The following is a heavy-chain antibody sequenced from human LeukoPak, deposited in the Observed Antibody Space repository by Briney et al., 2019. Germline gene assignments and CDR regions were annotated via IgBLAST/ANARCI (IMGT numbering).Heavy chain of an antibody. CDR1: GGTFSSHA. CDR2: IIPIFGTA. D-gene: IGHD3-3*01. CDR3: ARGNGRITIFGEWLLVAFDI. V-gene: IGHV1-69*13. J-gene: IGHJ3*02. Sequence: SVKVSCKASGGTFSSHAISWVRQAPGQGLEWMGGIIPIFGTANYAQKFQGRVTITADEYTSTAYMELSSLRSEDTAVYYCARGNGRITIFGEWLLVAFDIWGQGTMVTVSS.